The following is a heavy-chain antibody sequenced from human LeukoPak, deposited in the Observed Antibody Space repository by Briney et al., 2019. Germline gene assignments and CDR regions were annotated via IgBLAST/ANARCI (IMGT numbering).Heavy chain of an antibody. V-gene: IGHV4-4*02. J-gene: IGHJ4*02. CDR2: MYLSGTT. CDR3: ARHFGT. CDR1: GDSINSLDL. D-gene: IGHD3/OR15-3a*01. Sequence: PSGTLSLTCTVSGDSINSLDLWSWVRQPPGKGLEWIGEMYLSGTTHSNPSVKSRVTISIDKSKNQFSLKLRSVTAADTAVYYCARHFGTWGRGTLVTVSS.